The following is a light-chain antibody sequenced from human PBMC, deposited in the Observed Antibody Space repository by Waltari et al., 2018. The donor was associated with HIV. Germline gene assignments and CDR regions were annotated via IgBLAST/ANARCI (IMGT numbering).Light chain of an antibody. CDR3: QQYISYPFT. V-gene: IGKV1-5*03. CDR1: ESVSSS. CDR2: RAS. J-gene: IGKJ4*01. Sequence: DIQMTQSPSSLSASVGDRVTIPCRASESVSSSLAWYQQKPGKAPNLLIYRASTFESGVPSRFSGSGSVTEFTLTISSLQPDDFATYYCQQYISYPFTFGGGTKVEIK.